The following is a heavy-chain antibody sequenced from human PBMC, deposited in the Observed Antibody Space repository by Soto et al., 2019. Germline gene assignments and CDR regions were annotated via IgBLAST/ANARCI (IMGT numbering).Heavy chain of an antibody. V-gene: IGHV4-31*11. Sequence: QVVLQESGPGLVKPSQTISLTCAVSGDSISSGGYYWSWIRQRPGKGLEWIAFIYHSGTTYFNLSLKSRIIISMDTSRNQFSLSLSSVTAADSAVYYCASQHDFGDYPEGFDIWGQRTMVTVAS. CDR3: ASQHDFGDYPEGFDI. D-gene: IGHD4-17*01. CDR1: GDSISSGGYY. CDR2: IYHSGTT. J-gene: IGHJ3*02.